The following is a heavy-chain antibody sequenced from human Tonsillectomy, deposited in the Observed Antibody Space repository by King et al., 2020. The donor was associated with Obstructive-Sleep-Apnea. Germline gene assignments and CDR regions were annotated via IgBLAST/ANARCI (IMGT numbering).Heavy chain of an antibody. J-gene: IGHJ6*02. Sequence: QLQESGPGLVKSSETLSLTCTVSGGSISSRTYYWGWIRQPPGKGLEWIGGIYYSASIYYNPSLKSRVTISVDTSKNHFSLNLNSVTAADTAVYYCARGVVVADRDYFYYYGMDVWGQGTTVTVSS. D-gene: IGHD2-15*01. CDR3: ARGVVVADRDYFYYYGMDV. CDR2: IYYSASI. CDR1: GGSISSRTYY. V-gene: IGHV4-39*07.